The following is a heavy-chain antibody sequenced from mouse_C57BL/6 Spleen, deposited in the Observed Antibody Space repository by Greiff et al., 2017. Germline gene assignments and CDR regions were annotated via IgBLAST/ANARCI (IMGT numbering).Heavy chain of an antibody. J-gene: IGHJ3*01. Sequence: EVMLVESGGGLVQPKGSLKLSCAASGFSFNTYAMNWVRQAPGKGLEWVARIRSKSNNYATYYADSVKDRFTISRDDSESMLYLQMNNLKTEDTAMYYCVRHDYSNYVSFAYWGQGTLVTVSA. D-gene: IGHD2-5*01. CDR2: IRSKSNNYAT. V-gene: IGHV10-1*01. CDR3: VRHDYSNYVSFAY. CDR1: GFSFNTYA.